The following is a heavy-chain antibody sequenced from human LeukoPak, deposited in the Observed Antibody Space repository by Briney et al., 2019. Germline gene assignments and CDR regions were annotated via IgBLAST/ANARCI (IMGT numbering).Heavy chain of an antibody. J-gene: IGHJ4*02. D-gene: IGHD1-26*01. V-gene: IGHV3-23*01. CDR1: GFTFSSYA. Sequence: GGSLRLSCAASGFTFSSYAMSWVRQAPGKGLEWVSSISGSGGSTYYADSVKGRFTISRDNSKNTLYLQMNGLRAEDTAVYYCAKGRKSGSPTSDFDYWGQGTLVTVSS. CDR2: ISGSGGST. CDR3: AKGRKSGSPTSDFDY.